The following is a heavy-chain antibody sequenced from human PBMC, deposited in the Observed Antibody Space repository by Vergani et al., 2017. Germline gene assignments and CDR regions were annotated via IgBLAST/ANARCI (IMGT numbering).Heavy chain of an antibody. V-gene: IGHV1-46*01. J-gene: IGHJ6*02. Sequence: QVQLVQSGAEVKKPGASVKVSCKASGYTFTSYYMHWVRQAPGQGLEWMGIINPSGGSTSYAQKFQGRVTMTRDTSTSTVYMELSSLRSEDTAVYYCARSGSWGCGDPGGDSDYYYGMDVWGQGTTVTVSS. D-gene: IGHD3-10*01. CDR2: INPSGGST. CDR1: GYTFTSYY. CDR3: ARSGSWGCGDPGGDSDYYYGMDV.